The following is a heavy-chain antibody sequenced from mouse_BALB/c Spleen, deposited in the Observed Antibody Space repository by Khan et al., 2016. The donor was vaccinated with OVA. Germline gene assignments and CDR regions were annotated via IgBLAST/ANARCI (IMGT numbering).Heavy chain of an antibody. CDR3: AGGGKLAY. V-gene: IGHV1S137*01. D-gene: IGHD1-1*02. CDR2: ISTYYGDA. J-gene: IGHJ3*01. Sequence: QVQLQQPGAELVRPGVSVQISCQGSGYTFTDYAMHWVKQSHAKSLEWIGIISTYYGDAVYNHKFQGKASMTVDKSSSTAYMELARLTSADSAIYYCAGGGKLAYWGLVTLVTVSA. CDR1: GYTFTDYA.